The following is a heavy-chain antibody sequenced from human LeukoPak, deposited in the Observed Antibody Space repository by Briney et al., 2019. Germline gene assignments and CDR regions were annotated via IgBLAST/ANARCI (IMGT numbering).Heavy chain of an antibody. D-gene: IGHD6-19*01. V-gene: IGHV5-10-1*01. Sequence: GESLKISCKGSGYSFTNYWITWVRQMPGKGLEWMGRIDPSDSYTSYSPSFQGHVTISADKSISTAYLQWSSLKASDTARYYCARLMSGSASFDYWGQGTLLTVSS. CDR2: IDPSDSYT. CDR1: GYSFTNYW. J-gene: IGHJ4*02. CDR3: ARLMSGSASFDY.